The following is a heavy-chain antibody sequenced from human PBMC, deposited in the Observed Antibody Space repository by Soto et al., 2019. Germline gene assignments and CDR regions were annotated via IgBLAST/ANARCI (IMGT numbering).Heavy chain of an antibody. Sequence: GGSLRLSCAASGFTFSSYAMSWVRQAPGKGLEWVSAISGSGGSTYYADSVKGRFTISRDNSKNTLYLQMNSLRAEDTAVYYCAKGGERITIFGVVTPYYFDDWGQGNLLTVPS. CDR3: AKGGERITIFGVVTPYYFDD. D-gene: IGHD3-3*01. CDR2: ISGSGGST. V-gene: IGHV3-23*01. CDR1: GFTFSSYA. J-gene: IGHJ4*02.